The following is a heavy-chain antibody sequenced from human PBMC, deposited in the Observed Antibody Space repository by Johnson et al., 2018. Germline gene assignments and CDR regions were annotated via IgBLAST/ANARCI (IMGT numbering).Heavy chain of an antibody. CDR3: ARARMPYGDYLEYFQH. CDR1: EFTFSTYG. D-gene: IGHD4-17*01. V-gene: IGHV3-33*01. CDR2: IWYDGSNK. Sequence: QVQLVESGGGVVQPGRSLRLSCAASEFTFSTYGMHWVRQAPGKGLEWVAVIWYDGSNKYYADSVKGRFTISRDNSKNTLYLQMNSLRAEDTAVYYGARARMPYGDYLEYFQHWGQGTLVTVSS. J-gene: IGHJ1*01.